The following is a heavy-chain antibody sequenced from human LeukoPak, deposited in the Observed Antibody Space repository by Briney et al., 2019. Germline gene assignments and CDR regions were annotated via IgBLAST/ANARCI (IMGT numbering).Heavy chain of an antibody. D-gene: IGHD3-3*01. J-gene: IGHJ4*02. CDR3: ASASGLEWLFPDY. Sequence: SVKVSCKASGGTFSSYVITWVRQAPGQGLEWMGGIILIFGTPNYAQKFQGRVTFTADNSTSTAYMEINSLRSEDTAVYYCASASGLEWLFPDYWGQGTLVTVSS. CDR2: IILIFGTP. CDR1: GGTFSSYV. V-gene: IGHV1-69*06.